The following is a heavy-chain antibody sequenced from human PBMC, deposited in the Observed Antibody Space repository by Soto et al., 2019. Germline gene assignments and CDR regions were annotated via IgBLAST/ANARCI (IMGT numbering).Heavy chain of an antibody. CDR2: ISYDGSNK. V-gene: IGHV3-30*18. CDR3: AKDLYGSGSYSTYGMDV. D-gene: IGHD3-10*01. J-gene: IGHJ6*02. Sequence: QVQLVESGGGVVQPGRSLRLSCAASGFTFSSYGMHWVRQAPGKGLEWVAVISYDGSNKYYADSVKGRFTISRDNSKNTLYLQMNSLRAEDTAVYYCAKDLYGSGSYSTYGMDVWGQGTTVPVSS. CDR1: GFTFSSYG.